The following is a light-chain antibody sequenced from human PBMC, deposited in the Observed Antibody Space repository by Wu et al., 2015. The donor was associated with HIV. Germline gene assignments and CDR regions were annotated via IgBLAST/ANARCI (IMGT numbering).Light chain of an antibody. V-gene: IGKV1-8*01. J-gene: IGKJ2*01. CDR2: GAS. Sequence: AIRMTQSPSSLSASTGDRVNITCRASQDVSSYLAWYQQKPGEAPRLLIYGASILQTGVPSRFSGSGSGTDFALTISCLQSEDFATYYCQQYYLYPGYTFGPGTKLEVK. CDR3: QQYYLYPGYT. CDR1: QDVSSY.